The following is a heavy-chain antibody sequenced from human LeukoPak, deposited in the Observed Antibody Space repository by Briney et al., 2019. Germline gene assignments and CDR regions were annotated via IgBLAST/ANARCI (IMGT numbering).Heavy chain of an antibody. J-gene: IGHJ4*02. V-gene: IGHV4-59*11. Sequence: SDTLSLTCTVSGGSMSGHFWSWFRRAPGKGLENIGYIHSSGSTNYNPSYKSRVTVSLEMSKNQFSLSLSSVTAADTAVYYCARDPGDTDWYNFDFWGQGILVTVSS. D-gene: IGHD3-9*01. CDR3: ARDPGDTDWYNFDF. CDR1: GGSMSGHF. CDR2: IHSSGST.